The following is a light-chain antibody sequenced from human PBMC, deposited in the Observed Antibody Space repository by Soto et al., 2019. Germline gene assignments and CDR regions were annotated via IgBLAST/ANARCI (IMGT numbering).Light chain of an antibody. CDR2: KTT. Sequence: DIQMTQSPSTLSASVGDRVTITCRVSQSIGWLAWYQQRPGKAPRLLIYKTTNLESGVPSRFSGSESGTEFTLTISSLEPDDFATYYCQQYNTGPPYTFGQGTKLEIK. J-gene: IGKJ2*01. CDR1: QSIGW. CDR3: QQYNTGPPYT. V-gene: IGKV1-5*03.